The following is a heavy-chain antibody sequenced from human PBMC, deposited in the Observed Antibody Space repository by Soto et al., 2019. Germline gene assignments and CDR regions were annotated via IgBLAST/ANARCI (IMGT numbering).Heavy chain of an antibody. CDR2: IHYSGSV. CDR1: GGSISYDHYH. V-gene: IGHV4-30-4*01. Sequence: QVQLQESGPGLVRPSQTLSLTCTVSGGSISYDHYHWTWIRQPPGKGLEWIGYIHYSGSVFYNPSLQSRLSMSVDTSKNLFSLKLSSVTAADTAVYFCAREDDGGDRDYYGLDVWGQGTTVNVSS. D-gene: IGHD2-21*02. J-gene: IGHJ6*02. CDR3: AREDDGGDRDYYGLDV.